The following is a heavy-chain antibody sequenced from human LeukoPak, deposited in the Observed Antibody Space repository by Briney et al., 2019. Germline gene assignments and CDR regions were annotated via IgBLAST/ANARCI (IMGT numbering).Heavy chain of an antibody. CDR1: GFSFSSYW. CDR3: AKDRTVGAAYFDY. V-gene: IGHV3-74*01. Sequence: QPGGSLRLSCAASGFSFSSYWMHWVRQAPGKGLVWVSRIKGDGRSTSYADSVKGRFTISRDNSKNTLYLQMNSLRAEDTAVYYCAKDRTVGAAYFDYWGQGTLVTVSS. D-gene: IGHD1-26*01. CDR2: IKGDGRST. J-gene: IGHJ4*02.